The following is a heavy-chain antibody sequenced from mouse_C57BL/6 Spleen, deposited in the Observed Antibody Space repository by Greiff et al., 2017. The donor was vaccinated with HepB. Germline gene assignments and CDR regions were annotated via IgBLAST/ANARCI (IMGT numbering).Heavy chain of an antibody. Sequence: QVQLKESGAELARPGASVKLSCKASGYTFTSYGISWVKQRTGQGLEWIGEIYPRSGNTYYNEKFKGKATLTADKPSSTAYMELRSLTSEDSAVYFFARDLLPYWYFDVWGTGTTVTVSS. CDR2: IYPRSGNT. CDR1: GYTFTSYG. D-gene: IGHD1-1*01. V-gene: IGHV1-81*01. J-gene: IGHJ1*03. CDR3: ARDLLPYWYFDV.